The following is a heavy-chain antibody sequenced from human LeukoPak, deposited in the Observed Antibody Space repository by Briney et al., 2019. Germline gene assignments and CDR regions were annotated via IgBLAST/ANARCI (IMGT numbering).Heavy chain of an antibody. J-gene: IGHJ4*02. V-gene: IGHV4-59*12. Sequence: PSETLSLTCTVSGGSISSYYWSWIRQPPGKGLEWIGYIYYSGSTNYNPSLKSRVTISVDKSKNQFSLKLSSVTAADTAVYYCARALPYNSSGPVGYWGQGTLVTVSS. CDR2: IYYSGST. D-gene: IGHD3-22*01. CDR3: ARALPYNSSGPVGY. CDR1: GGSISSYY.